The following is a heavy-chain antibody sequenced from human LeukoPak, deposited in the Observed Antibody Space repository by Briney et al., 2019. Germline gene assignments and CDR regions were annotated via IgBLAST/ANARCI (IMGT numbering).Heavy chain of an antibody. CDR3: ARVQSGSYDFDY. CDR1: GFTVSSNY. CDR2: IYSGGST. J-gene: IGHJ4*02. D-gene: IGHD1-26*01. V-gene: IGHV3-53*01. Sequence: GGSLRLSCTASGFTVSSNYMSWVRQAPGKGLEWVSVIYSGGSTYYADSVKGRFTISRDNSKNTLYLQMNGLRAEDTAVYYCARVQSGSYDFDYWGQGTLVTVSS.